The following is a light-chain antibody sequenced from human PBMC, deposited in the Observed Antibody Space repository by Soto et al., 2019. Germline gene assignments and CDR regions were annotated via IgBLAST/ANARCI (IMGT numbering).Light chain of an antibody. CDR2: GAF. Sequence: TQSLSTLSGTQEERAALSCTASQSVGSSLAWYQQKPGQAPRLLIYGAFTRVAGVPARFSGSGSGTEFTLTISSLQSDDFAVYYCQHRSNWPPITCGQGTQREI. J-gene: IGKJ5*01. CDR1: QSVGSS. CDR3: QHRSNWPPIT. V-gene: IGKV3-15*01.